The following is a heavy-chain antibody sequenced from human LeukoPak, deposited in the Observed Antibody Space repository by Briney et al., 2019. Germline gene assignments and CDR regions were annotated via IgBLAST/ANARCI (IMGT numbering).Heavy chain of an antibody. D-gene: IGHD3-22*01. Sequence: PSETLSLTCAVYGGSFSGYYWSWIRQPPGKGLEWIGEINHSGSTNYNPSLKSRVTISVDTSKNQFSLKLSSVTAADTAVYYCAREVICPHYFDYWGQGTLVTVSS. CDR3: AREVICPHYFDY. J-gene: IGHJ4*02. CDR2: INHSGST. CDR1: GGSFSGYY. V-gene: IGHV4-34*01.